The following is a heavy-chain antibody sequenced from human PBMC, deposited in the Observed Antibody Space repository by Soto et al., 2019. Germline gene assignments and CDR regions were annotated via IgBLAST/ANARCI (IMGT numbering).Heavy chain of an antibody. J-gene: IGHJ5*02. CDR3: VRDRRGKGPGWFDV. CDR2: ISSGGSNI. V-gene: IGHV3-48*03. CDR1: GFPFRSYE. Sequence: LRLSCAASGFPFRSYEMNWVRQAPGKGLEWISYISSGGSNIYHADSVKGRFTTSRDNANKTLFLQMNSLRDDDTAVYYCVRDRRGKGPGWFDVWGQGTLVTVSS. D-gene: IGHD6-13*01.